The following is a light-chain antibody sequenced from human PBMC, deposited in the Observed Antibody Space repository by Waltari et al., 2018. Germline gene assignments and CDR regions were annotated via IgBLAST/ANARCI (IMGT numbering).Light chain of an antibody. CDR2: DVT. V-gene: IGLV2-14*03. CDR1: NRDVGGYNQ. Sequence: QSALTQPASVSGSPGQSITISCTGTNRDVGGYNQVSWYQYLPGKAPNLLIYDVTKRPSGFLHPFAGSRLCATASLTISGLQAEDEADYYCTSFTYRTTLVFGGGTKLAVL. J-gene: IGLJ2*01. CDR3: TSFTYRTTLV.